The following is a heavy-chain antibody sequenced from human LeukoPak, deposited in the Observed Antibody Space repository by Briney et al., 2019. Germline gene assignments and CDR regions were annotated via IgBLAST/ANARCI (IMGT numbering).Heavy chain of an antibody. CDR1: GGTFSSYA. CDR2: IIPIFGTA. Sequence: SARVSCKASGGTFSSYAISWVRQAPGQGLEWMGGIIPIFGTANYAQKFQGRVTITADESTSTAYMELSSLRSEDTAVYYCARSPTPGDWSLGYWGQGTLVTVSS. D-gene: IGHD7-27*01. J-gene: IGHJ4*02. V-gene: IGHV1-69*13. CDR3: ARSPTPGDWSLGY.